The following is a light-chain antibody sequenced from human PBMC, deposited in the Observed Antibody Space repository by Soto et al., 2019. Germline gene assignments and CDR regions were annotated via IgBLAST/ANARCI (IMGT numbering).Light chain of an antibody. V-gene: IGKV1-39*01. CDR1: QNISTY. Sequence: DIQMTQSPSSLSASVGDRVTITCRASQNISTYLNWYHQKPGKAPKLLIYAASNLQSGVPSRFSGSGSGTDFTLTISSLQPEDFATYYCQHNYISITFGQGTRLEIK. CDR3: QHNYISIT. J-gene: IGKJ5*01. CDR2: AAS.